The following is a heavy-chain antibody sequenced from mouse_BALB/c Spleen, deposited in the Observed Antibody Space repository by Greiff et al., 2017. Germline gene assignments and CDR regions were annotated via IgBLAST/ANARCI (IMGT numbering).Heavy chain of an antibody. Sequence: QVQLKESGPGLVAPSQSLSITCTVSGFSLTSYDISWIRQPPGKGLEWLGVIWTGGGTNYNSAFMSRLSISKDNSKSQVFLKMNSLQTDDTAIYYCVREGGYDYAMDDWGQGTSVTVAS. CDR1: GFSLTSYD. V-gene: IGHV2-9-2*01. D-gene: IGHD2-3*01. CDR2: IWTGGGT. CDR3: VREGGYDYAMDD. J-gene: IGHJ4*01.